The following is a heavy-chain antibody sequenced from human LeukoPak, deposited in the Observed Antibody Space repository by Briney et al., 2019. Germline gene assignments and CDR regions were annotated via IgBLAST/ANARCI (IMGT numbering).Heavy chain of an antibody. V-gene: IGHV4-59*01. CDR2: IYYSGST. CDR1: GGSISGYY. J-gene: IGHJ4*02. CDR3: ARLLASAGTILGGDQ. D-gene: IGHD3-3*02. Sequence: SETLSLTCTVSGGSISGYYWSWIRQPPGKGLECIGYIYYSGSTTYNPSLKSRVAISVDTSRNQFSLNLGSVTAADTAVYYCARLLASAGTILGGDQWGQGTLVTVSS.